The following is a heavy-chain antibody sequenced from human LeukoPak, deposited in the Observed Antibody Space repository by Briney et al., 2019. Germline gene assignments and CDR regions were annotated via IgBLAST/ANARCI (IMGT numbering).Heavy chain of an antibody. V-gene: IGHV3-30-3*01. CDR2: ISYDGSNK. D-gene: IGHD1-26*01. J-gene: IGHJ4*02. CDR3: ARAYWDP. Sequence: GGSLRLSCAASGFTFSSYAMHWVRQAPGKGLEWVAVISYDGSNKYYADSVKGRFTISRDNSKNTLYLQMNSLRAEDTAVYYCARAYWDPWDQGTLVTVSS. CDR1: GFTFSSYA.